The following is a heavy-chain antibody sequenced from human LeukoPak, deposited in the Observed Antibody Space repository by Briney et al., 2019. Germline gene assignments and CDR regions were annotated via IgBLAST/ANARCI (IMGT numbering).Heavy chain of an antibody. V-gene: IGHV1-2*02. CDR3: ARDHCTSSGCYEYYYYGMDV. CDR2: INPNSGDT. D-gene: IGHD2-2*01. Sequence: ASVKVSCKASGYSFTDYFIHWVRQAPGQGLEWMGWINPNSGDTNYAQRFQGRVTMTRDTSISTAYMDLSRLRSDDTAVYYCARDHCTSSGCYEYYYYGMDVWGQGTTVTVSS. CDR1: GYSFTDYF. J-gene: IGHJ6*02.